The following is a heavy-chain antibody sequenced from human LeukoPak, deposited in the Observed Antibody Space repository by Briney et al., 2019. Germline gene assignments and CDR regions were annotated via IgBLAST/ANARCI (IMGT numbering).Heavy chain of an antibody. D-gene: IGHD3-22*01. V-gene: IGHV1-2*02. Sequence: ASVKVSCKASGYTFTDYYMHWVRQAPGQGLEWMGWINPNNGGRIYAQKFQGRVTMTRDTSISTAYMELSRLRSDDTAVYYCARDGGYDSSGTFDYWGQGTLVTVSS. J-gene: IGHJ4*02. CDR1: GYTFTDYY. CDR3: ARDGGYDSSGTFDY. CDR2: INPNNGGR.